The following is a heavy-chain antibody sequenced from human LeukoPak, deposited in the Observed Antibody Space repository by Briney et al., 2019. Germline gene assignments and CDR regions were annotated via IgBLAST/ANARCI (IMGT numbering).Heavy chain of an antibody. V-gene: IGHV3-30*04. J-gene: IGHJ5*02. D-gene: IGHD6-13*01. CDR3: ARDAIAAAGGNWFDP. Sequence: SGGSLRLSCAASGFTFSSYAMHWVRQAPGKGLEWVAVISYDGSNKYYADSVKGRFTISRENSKNTLYLQMNSLRAEDTAVYYCARDAIAAAGGNWFDPWGQGTLVTVSS. CDR1: GFTFSSYA. CDR2: ISYDGSNK.